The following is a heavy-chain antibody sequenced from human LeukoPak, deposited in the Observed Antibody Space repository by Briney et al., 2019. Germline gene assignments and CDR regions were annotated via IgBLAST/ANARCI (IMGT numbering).Heavy chain of an antibody. J-gene: IGHJ3*02. CDR3: ARVSNYYDSSGYQRWAFDI. V-gene: IGHV1-46*01. Sequence: ASVKVSCKASGYTFTSYYMHWVRQAPGQGLEWMGIINPSGGSTSYAQKFQGRVTMTRDMSTSTVYMELSSLRSEDTAVYYCARVSNYYDSSGYQRWAFDIWGQGTMVTVSS. CDR2: INPSGGST. CDR1: GYTFTSYY. D-gene: IGHD3-22*01.